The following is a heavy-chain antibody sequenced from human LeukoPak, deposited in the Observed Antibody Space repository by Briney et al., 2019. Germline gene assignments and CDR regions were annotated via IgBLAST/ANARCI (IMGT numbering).Heavy chain of an antibody. D-gene: IGHD3-10*01. CDR3: ARDLGPHYYGSGSYLRLGELFYIDY. Sequence: GGSLRLSCAASGFTFDDYGMSWVRQAPGKGLEWVSGINWNGGSTGYADSVKGRFTISRDNAKNSLYLQMNSLRAEDTALYYCARDLGPHYYGSGSYLRLGELFYIDYWGQGTLVTVSS. CDR1: GFTFDDYG. CDR2: INWNGGST. V-gene: IGHV3-20*04. J-gene: IGHJ4*02.